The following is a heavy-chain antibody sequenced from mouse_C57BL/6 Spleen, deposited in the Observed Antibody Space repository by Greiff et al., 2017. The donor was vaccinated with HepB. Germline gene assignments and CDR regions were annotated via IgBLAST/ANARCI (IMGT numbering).Heavy chain of an antibody. J-gene: IGHJ2*01. D-gene: IGHD4-1*01. CDR2: INPNYGTT. CDR3: ARSPHWVDD. Sequence: VHVKQSGPELVKPGASVKISCKASGYSLTDYNMNWVKQSNGKSLEWIGVINPNYGTTSYNQIFKGKATLTVDQSSSTAYMQLNSLTSEDSAVYDCARSPHWVDDWGQGTTLTVSS. V-gene: IGHV1-39*01. CDR1: GYSLTDYN.